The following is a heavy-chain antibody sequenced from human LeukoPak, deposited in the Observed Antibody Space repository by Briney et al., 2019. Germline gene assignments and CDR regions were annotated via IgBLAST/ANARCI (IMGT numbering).Heavy chain of an antibody. Sequence: GESLKISCKGSGYSFTSYWIGWVRQMPGKGLEWMGIIYPGDSDTRYSPSFQGQVTISADKSISTAYLQWSSLKASDTAMYYCARVFQVAVAASIYYFDYWGQGTLVTVSS. J-gene: IGHJ4*02. V-gene: IGHV5-51*01. CDR2: IYPGDSDT. CDR1: GYSFTSYW. D-gene: IGHD2-15*01. CDR3: ARVFQVAVAASIYYFDY.